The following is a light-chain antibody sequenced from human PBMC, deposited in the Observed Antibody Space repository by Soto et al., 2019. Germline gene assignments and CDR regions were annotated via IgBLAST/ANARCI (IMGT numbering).Light chain of an antibody. CDR3: QLYSRSPRQIT. Sequence: EIVLTQSPGTLSLSPGERATLSCRASQSVSSSYLAWYQQKPGQAPRLVIFDIRNRATGIPDRFSGSGSGTDCTLTISRPEPEDFAVYYCQLYSRSPRQITFGQGTRLEIK. V-gene: IGKV3-20*01. J-gene: IGKJ5*01. CDR1: QSVSSSY. CDR2: DIR.